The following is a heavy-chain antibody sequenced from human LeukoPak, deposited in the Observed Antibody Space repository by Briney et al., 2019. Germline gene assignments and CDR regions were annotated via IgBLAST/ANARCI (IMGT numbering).Heavy chain of an antibody. J-gene: IGHJ4*02. CDR3: ARSPSPYSSGWYFDY. CDR2: TYQRSKWYI. Sequence: SQTLSLTCAISACSVTSNSAAWNWVRQSPSKGIKWLGRTYQRSKWYIHYAVSVKSRININPDISKNQFSLQLNSVTPEDTAVYYCARSPSPYSSGWYFDYWGQGTLVTVSS. D-gene: IGHD6-25*01. CDR1: ACSVTSNSAA. V-gene: IGHV6-1*01.